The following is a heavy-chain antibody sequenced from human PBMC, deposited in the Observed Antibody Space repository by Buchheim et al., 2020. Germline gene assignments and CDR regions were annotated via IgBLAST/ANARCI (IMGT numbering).Heavy chain of an antibody. J-gene: IGHJ6*02. D-gene: IGHD3-3*01. CDR1: GGSISSSSYY. CDR2: IYYSGST. CDR3: ARYHSSYILEWLLLPEITIPQDQSYYYGMDV. V-gene: IGHV4-39*01. Sequence: QLQLQESGPGLVKPSETLSLTCTVSGGSISSSSYYWGWIRQPPGKGLEWIGSIYYSGSTYYNPSLKSRVTISVDTSKNQFSLKLSSVTAADTAVYYCARYHSSYILEWLLLPEITIPQDQSYYYGMDVWGQGTT.